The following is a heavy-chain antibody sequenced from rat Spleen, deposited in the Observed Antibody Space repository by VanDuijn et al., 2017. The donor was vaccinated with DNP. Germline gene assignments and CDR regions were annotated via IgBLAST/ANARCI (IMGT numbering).Heavy chain of an antibody. J-gene: IGHJ2*01. V-gene: IGHV5-7*01. CDR1: GFTFSNYN. CDR3: AYGGY. D-gene: IGHD1-11*01. Sequence: EVQLVESGGGLVQPGRSLKLSCAASGFTFSNYNMAWVRQAPKKGLEWVATISYDGGSTFYRDSVRGRFTISRDNAKSTLYLQMDSLRSEDTATYYCAYGGYWGQGVMVTVSS. CDR2: ISYDGGST.